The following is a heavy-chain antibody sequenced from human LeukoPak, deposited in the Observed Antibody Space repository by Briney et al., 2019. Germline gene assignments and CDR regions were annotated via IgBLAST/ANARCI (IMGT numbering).Heavy chain of an antibody. D-gene: IGHD5-18*01. CDR3: ARIQGGYSYGFVDY. CDR1: GFTVSSYY. CDR2: IYSGDNT. V-gene: IGHV3-53*01. J-gene: IGHJ4*01. Sequence: GGSLRLSCAASGFTVSSYYMTWVRQAPGKGLQWVSVIYSGDNTYYADSVKGRFTISRDRSKNTLYLDMNSLRAEDTAVYYCARIQGGYSYGFVDYWGHGTLVTVSS.